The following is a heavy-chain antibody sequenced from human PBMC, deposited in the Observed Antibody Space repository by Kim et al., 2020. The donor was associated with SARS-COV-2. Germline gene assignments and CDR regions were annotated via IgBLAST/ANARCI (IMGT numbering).Heavy chain of an antibody. CDR2: INTNTGNP. V-gene: IGHV7-4-1*02. Sequence: ASVKVSCKASGYTFTSYAMNWVRQAPGQGLEWMGWINTNTGNPTYAQGFTGRFVFSLDTSVSTAYLQISSLKAEDTPVYYCARDQRPSMVRGVITLWGQGTLVTVSS. D-gene: IGHD3-10*01. J-gene: IGHJ4*02. CDR1: GYTFTSYA. CDR3: ARDQRPSMVRGVITL.